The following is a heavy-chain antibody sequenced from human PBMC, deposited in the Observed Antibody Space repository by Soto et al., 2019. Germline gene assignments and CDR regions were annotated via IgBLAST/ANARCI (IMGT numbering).Heavy chain of an antibody. CDR2: ISRSSSTI. Sequence: GGALRLSCAASGFTVSSYNMNWVRQAPGKGLEWVSYISRSSSTIYYADSVKGRFTISRDNAKSSLYLQMNSLRDEDTAVYYCAREFMTTDGMDVWGQGTTVTVSS. D-gene: IGHD3-16*01. CDR1: GFTVSSYN. CDR3: AREFMTTDGMDV. J-gene: IGHJ6*02. V-gene: IGHV3-48*02.